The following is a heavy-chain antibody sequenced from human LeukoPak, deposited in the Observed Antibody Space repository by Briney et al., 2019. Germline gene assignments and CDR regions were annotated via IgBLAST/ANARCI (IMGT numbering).Heavy chain of an antibody. CDR1: GFTFSSYA. CDR2: ISSSTNYI. CDR3: ARGGGWYNY. V-gene: IGHV3-21*01. D-gene: IGHD6-19*01. J-gene: IGHJ4*02. Sequence: GGALRLSCAASGFTFSSYAMNWVRQAPGKGLEWVSYISSSTNYIYYADSVKGRFTISRDNAKNSLYLQMNSLRAEDAAVYYCARGGGWYNYWGQGTLVTVSS.